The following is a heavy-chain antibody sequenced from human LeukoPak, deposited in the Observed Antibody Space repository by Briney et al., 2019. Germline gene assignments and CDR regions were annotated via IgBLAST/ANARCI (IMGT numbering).Heavy chain of an antibody. CDR3: ARYGYCSGGSCYPGYNWFDP. V-gene: IGHV1-69*05. J-gene: IGHJ5*02. Sequence: GASVKVSCKASGGTFSSYAISWVRQAPGQGLEWMGGIIPIFGTANYAQKFQGRVTITTDESTSTAYMELSSLRSEDTAVYYCARYGYCSGGSCYPGYNWFDPWGEGTLVTVSS. D-gene: IGHD2-15*01. CDR1: GGTFSSYA. CDR2: IIPIFGTA.